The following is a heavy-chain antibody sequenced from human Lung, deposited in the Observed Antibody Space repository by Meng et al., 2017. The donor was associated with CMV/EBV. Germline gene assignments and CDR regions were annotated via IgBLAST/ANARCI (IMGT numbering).Heavy chain of an antibody. D-gene: IGHD2-2*01. CDR2: IRHDGSGE. CDR3: ARELSSADYYFDY. J-gene: IGHJ4*02. Sequence: GGSLRLXCAASGFTFRSYDMHWLRQAPGRGLEWVAYIRHDGSGENYGDSVKGRFTISRDNSKKTLYLQMSSLRVGDTALYYCARELSSADYYFDYWGQGAXVTVSS. CDR1: GFTFRSYD. V-gene: IGHV3-30*02.